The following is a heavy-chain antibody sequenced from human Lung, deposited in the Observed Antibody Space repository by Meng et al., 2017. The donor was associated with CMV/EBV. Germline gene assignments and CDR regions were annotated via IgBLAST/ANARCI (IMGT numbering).Heavy chain of an antibody. CDR2: ISGSSSFT. D-gene: IGHD2-8*01. CDR1: GFTLSGFY. CDR3: ARGTYNTNGPLGGFDT. Sequence: VQVVESGGGLVKPGEALTLSCAASGFTLSGFYMNWIRQAPGKGLEWVSDISGSSSFTNYADSVKGRFTVSRDNAKNSLFLQMNALRPDDTAVYYCARGTYNTNGPLGGFDTWGQGTLVTVDS. V-gene: IGHV3-11*05. J-gene: IGHJ5*02.